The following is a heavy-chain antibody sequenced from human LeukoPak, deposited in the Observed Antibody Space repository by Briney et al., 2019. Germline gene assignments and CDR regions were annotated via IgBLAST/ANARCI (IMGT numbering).Heavy chain of an antibody. V-gene: IGHV4-39*01. CDR3: ARHSRNCSGGYCYLYY. D-gene: IGHD2-15*01. CDR1: GGSIRSDSYY. CDR2: IYSGGTT. J-gene: IGHJ4*02. Sequence: PSETLSLTCAVSGGSIRSDSYYWGWIRQPPGKGLEWIGSIYSGGTTYYNPSLKSRVTISVDTSKNQFSLKLTSVAAADAAAYYCARHSRNCSGGYCYLYYWGQGTLVTVSS.